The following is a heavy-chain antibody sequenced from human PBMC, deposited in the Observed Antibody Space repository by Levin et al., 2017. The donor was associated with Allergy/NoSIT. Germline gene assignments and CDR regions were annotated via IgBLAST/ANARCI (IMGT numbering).Heavy chain of an antibody. V-gene: IGHV3-23*01. CDR2: ITDDGGT. CDR3: AKSMTPTTRFGMDV. J-gene: IGHJ6*03. Sequence: GGSLRLSCVASGFTSNIYVMRWVRQAPGKGLEWVSSITDDGGTYYGDSVKGRFTITRDNSKNTLYLQITSLRAEDTAVYYCAKSMTPTTRFGMDVWGTGTTVTVSS. D-gene: IGHD4-11*01. CDR1: GFTSNIYV.